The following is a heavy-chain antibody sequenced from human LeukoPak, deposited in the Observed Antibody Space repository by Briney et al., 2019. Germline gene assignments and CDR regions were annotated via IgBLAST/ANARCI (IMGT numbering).Heavy chain of an antibody. Sequence: GGSLRLSCAASGFTVSSNYMSWVRQAPGKGLEWVSVISGSSGSTYYADSVKGRFTISRDNSKNTLYLQMNSLRAEDTAVYYCAKGETYYYGSGSYSGFDYWGQGTLVTVSS. CDR3: AKGETYYYGSGSYSGFDY. J-gene: IGHJ4*02. CDR2: ISGSSGST. D-gene: IGHD3-10*01. CDR1: GFTVSSNY. V-gene: IGHV3-23*01.